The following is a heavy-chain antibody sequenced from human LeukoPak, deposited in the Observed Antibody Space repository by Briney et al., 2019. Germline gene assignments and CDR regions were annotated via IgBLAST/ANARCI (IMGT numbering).Heavy chain of an antibody. D-gene: IGHD3-3*01. V-gene: IGHV3-11*01. CDR2: ISSSGNII. CDR3: ARDNRRLRFRSFDI. J-gene: IGHJ3*02. Sequence: GGSLRLSCAASGFTFSDYYISWIRQAPGKGLEWVSYISSSGNIIYYADSVRGRFTISRDNAKNSLYLQMNSLRAEDTAVYYCARDNRRLRFRSFDIWGQGTMVTVSS. CDR1: GFTFSDYY.